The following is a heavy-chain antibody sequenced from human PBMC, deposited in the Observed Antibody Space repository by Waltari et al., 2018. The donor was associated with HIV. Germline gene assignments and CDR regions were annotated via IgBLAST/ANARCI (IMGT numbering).Heavy chain of an antibody. D-gene: IGHD3-10*01. CDR1: GYTLTELS. J-gene: IGHJ6*02. V-gene: IGHV1-24*01. CDR3: ATDFSGMVRAYSYYSLDV. CDR2: FDPEEDET. Sequence: QVQLVQSGAEVKKPGASVRVSCKVSGYTLTELSMHWVRQAPGKGLEWMGNFDPEEDETSYAQKFQGRITMTEDTSSDTAYMELSSLTSGDTAVYYCATDFSGMVRAYSYYSLDVWGQGTTVTVSS.